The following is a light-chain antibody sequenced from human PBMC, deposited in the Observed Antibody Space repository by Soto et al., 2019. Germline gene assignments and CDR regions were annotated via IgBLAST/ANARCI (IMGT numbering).Light chain of an antibody. CDR2: YAS. J-gene: IGKJ2*01. Sequence: EIVLTQSPDTLSLSPGERATLSCRASQRVTNTNSAWYQQKPGQAPRLLIYYASSRATGIPDRFSGSGSGTDFTLTISRLEPEDFAVYSCQQYGSSYTFGQGTKVDIK. CDR1: QRVTNTN. V-gene: IGKV3-20*01. CDR3: QQYGSSYT.